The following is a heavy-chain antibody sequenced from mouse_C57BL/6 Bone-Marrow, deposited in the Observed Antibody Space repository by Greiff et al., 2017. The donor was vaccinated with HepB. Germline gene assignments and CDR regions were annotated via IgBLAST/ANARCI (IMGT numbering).Heavy chain of an antibody. V-gene: IGHV1-4*01. CDR1: GYTFTSYT. J-gene: IGHJ2*01. Sequence: QVHVKQSGAELARPGASVKMSCKASGYTFTSYTMHWVKQRPGQGLEWIGYINPSSGYTKYNQKFKDKATLTADKSSSTAYMQLSSLTSEDSAVYYCARSDGTTVVAFDYWGQGTTLTVSS. CDR3: ARSDGTTVVAFDY. D-gene: IGHD1-1*01. CDR2: INPSSGYT.